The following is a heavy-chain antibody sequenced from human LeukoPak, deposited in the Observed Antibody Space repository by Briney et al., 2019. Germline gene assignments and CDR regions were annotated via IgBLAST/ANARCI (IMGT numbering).Heavy chain of an antibody. V-gene: IGHV1-8*01. D-gene: IGHD1-1*01. CDR3: ARARNDAFDY. J-gene: IGHJ4*02. CDR1: GYTFTSYD. CDR2: MNPNTGNT. Sequence: ASVKVSCKASGYTFTSYDINWVRQATGQGLEWIGYMNPNTGNTGYAQKFQGRVTMTRDTSISTAHMELSSLTSEDTAVYYCARARNDAFDYWGQGTLVTVSS.